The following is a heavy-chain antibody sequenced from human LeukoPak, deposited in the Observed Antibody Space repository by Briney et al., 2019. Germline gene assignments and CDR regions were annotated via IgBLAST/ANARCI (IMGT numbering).Heavy chain of an antibody. Sequence: SETLSLTCAVSGYSISSGYYWGWIRQPPGKGLEWIGSIYHSGSTYYNPSLKSRVTISVDTSKNQFSLKLSSVTAADTAVYYCARHSAGKNAFDIWGQGTMVTVSS. J-gene: IGHJ3*02. CDR3: ARHSAGKNAFDI. CDR2: IYHSGST. V-gene: IGHV4-38-2*01. CDR1: GYSISSGYY.